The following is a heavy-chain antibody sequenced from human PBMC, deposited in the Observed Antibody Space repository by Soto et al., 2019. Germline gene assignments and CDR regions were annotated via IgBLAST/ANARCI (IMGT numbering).Heavy chain of an antibody. CDR1: GYTFTSYD. J-gene: IGHJ6*02. CDR2: MNPNSGNT. Sequence: QVQLVQSGAEVKKPGASVKVSCKASGYTFTSYDINWVRQATGQGLEWMGWMNPNSGNTGYAQKFQGRVTMTRNTSISTAYLELSSLRSEDTAVYYCARLHPYYYGMDVWGQGTTVTVSS. V-gene: IGHV1-8*01. CDR3: ARLHPYYYGMDV.